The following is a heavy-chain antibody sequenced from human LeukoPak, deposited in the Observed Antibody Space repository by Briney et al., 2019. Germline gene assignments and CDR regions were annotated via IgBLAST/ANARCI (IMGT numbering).Heavy chain of an antibody. D-gene: IGHD3-10*01. CDR3: ASTGYGSGSYYLNWFDP. CDR2: IYYSGST. V-gene: IGHV4-39*01. J-gene: IGHJ5*02. Sequence: SETLSLTCTVSGGSISSSSYYWGWIRQPPGKGLEWFGSIYYSGSTYYNPSLKSRVTISVDTSKNQFSLKLSSVTAADTAVYYCASTGYGSGSYYLNWFDPWGQGTLVTVSS. CDR1: GGSISSSSYY.